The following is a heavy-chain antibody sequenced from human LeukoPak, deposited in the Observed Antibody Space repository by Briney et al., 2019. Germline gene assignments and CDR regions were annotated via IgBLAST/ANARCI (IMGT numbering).Heavy chain of an antibody. CDR1: GGSISSSSYY. CDR2: IYYSGST. D-gene: IGHD2-15*01. V-gene: IGHV4-61*01. Sequence: PSETLSPTCTVSGGSISSSSYYWRWLRRPPGTGLEWIGYIYYSGSTNYNPSLKSRVTISVDTSKNQFSLKLSSVTAADTAVYYCARDSCGGSCYPPAGFDYWGQGTLVTVSS. CDR3: ARDSCGGSCYPPAGFDY. J-gene: IGHJ4*02.